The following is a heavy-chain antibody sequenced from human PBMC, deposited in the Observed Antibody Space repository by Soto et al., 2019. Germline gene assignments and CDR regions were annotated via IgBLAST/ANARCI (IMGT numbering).Heavy chain of an antibody. CDR1: GASVSSGAYY. CDR2: ISFTGDT. V-gene: IGHV4-61*08. CDR3: SRGGHYYLSMI. D-gene: IGHD3-22*01. Sequence: SETLSLTCTVSGASVSSGAYYWSWIRQPPGKGLEWIGYISFTGDTTYNPSLKSRVTIAVDTSKNQFSLKLRSATAADTALYYCSRGGHYYLSMIWGQGTLVTVSS. J-gene: IGHJ4*02.